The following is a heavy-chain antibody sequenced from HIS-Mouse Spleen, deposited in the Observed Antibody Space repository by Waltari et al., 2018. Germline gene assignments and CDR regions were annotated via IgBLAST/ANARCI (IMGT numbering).Heavy chain of an antibody. CDR3: ARHSRRDLMPY. Sequence: QVQLQQWGAGLLKPSETLSLTCAVYGGSFSGYYWSWIRQPPGKGLEWIGEINHSGSTNSNPSLKSRVPISVDTSKSQFSLKLSSVTAADTAVYYCARHSRRDLMPYWGQGTLVTVSS. CDR1: GGSFSGYY. V-gene: IGHV4-34*01. J-gene: IGHJ4*02. CDR2: INHSGST. D-gene: IGHD2-8*01.